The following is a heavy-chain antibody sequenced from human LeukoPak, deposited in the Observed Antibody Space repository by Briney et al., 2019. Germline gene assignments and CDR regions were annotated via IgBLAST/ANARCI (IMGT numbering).Heavy chain of an antibody. D-gene: IGHD3-10*01. CDR1: GFAFSSYS. J-gene: IGHJ4*02. CDR3: ARAHYYGSGSYSIYDFDY. V-gene: IGHV3-21*01. Sequence: GGSRRLSCAASGFAFSSYSMNWVRQAPGKGLEWVSSISSSSYYIYYADSVKGRFTISRDNAKNSLYLQMNSLRAEDTAVYYCARAHYYGSGSYSIYDFDYWGQGTLVTVSS. CDR2: ISSSSYYI.